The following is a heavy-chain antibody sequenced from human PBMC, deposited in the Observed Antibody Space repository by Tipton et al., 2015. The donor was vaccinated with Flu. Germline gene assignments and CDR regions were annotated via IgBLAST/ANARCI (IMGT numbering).Heavy chain of an antibody. CDR2: INTNSGGT. Sequence: QSGAEVKKPGASVKVSCKASGYTFTGYYMHWVRQAPGQGLEWMGWINTNSGGTNYAQKFQGRVTMTRDTSISTAYMELSRLRSDDTAVYYCARFQYCSSTSYQGDAFDIWGQGTMVTVSS. CDR3: ARFQYCSSTSYQGDAFDI. CDR1: GYTFTGYY. J-gene: IGHJ3*02. D-gene: IGHD2-2*01. V-gene: IGHV1-2*02.